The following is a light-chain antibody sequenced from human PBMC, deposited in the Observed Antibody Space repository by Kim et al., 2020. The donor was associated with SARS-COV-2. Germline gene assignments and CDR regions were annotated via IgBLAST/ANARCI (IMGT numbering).Light chain of an antibody. CDR3: QQYYSTPLT. Sequence: RAAINCKSSQSLLYSANYKDYLAWYQQKPGQSPRLLISSASAREFGVPDRFSGSGSGTDFTLTISSLQAEDVAVYYCQQYYSTPLTFGGGTKLEIK. V-gene: IGKV4-1*01. CDR1: QSLLYSANYKDY. CDR2: SAS. J-gene: IGKJ4*01.